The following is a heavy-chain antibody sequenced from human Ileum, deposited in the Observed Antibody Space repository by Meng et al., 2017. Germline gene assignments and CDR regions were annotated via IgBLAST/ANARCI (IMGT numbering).Heavy chain of an antibody. J-gene: IGHJ5*02. CDR1: VFTFSSFG. V-gene: IGHV3-23*01. D-gene: IGHD4-23*01. CDR2: ISASGADT. Sequence: EVQLLDLGGGFVYPGGPLDLSCVSLVFTFSSFGMSWVRQAPGKGLEWVSHISASGADTYYADYVQARFTVARDNSKNTLYLHMSDLRADDTAIYFCAKETPHKMTMHRENWFDRWGQGTLVTVSS. CDR3: AKETPHKMTMHRENWFDR.